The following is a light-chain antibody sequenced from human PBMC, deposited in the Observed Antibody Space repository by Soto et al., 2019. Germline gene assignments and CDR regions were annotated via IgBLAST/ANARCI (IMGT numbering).Light chain of an antibody. CDR1: QDISNY. V-gene: IGKV1-33*01. Sequence: DIQMTQPPSSLSASVGDRVTITCQASQDISNYLNWYQQKPGKAPKLLISDASTLEAGVTSRFSGSGSGTDFTFAISSLQPEDIATYYCQHYDDLLFTFGPGTKVDIK. J-gene: IGKJ3*01. CDR2: DAS. CDR3: QHYDDLLFT.